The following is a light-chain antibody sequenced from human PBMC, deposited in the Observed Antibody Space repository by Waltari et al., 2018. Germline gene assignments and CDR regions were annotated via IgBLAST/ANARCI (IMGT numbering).Light chain of an antibody. J-gene: IGLJ2*01. V-gene: IGLV2-23*01. CDR1: KNDLGTYNF. CDR3: CSYAGGSRVI. CDR2: EAT. Sequence: QSALTQPASLSGSPGQSITISCAGTKNDLGTYNFVSWFQPFPGQAPKLIVSEATKRPSGVSYRFSGSKSGNTASLTISGLQAEDEADYYCCSYAGGSRVIFGGGTKLTVL.